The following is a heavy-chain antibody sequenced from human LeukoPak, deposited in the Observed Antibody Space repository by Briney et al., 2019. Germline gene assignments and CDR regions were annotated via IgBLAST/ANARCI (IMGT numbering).Heavy chain of an antibody. D-gene: IGHD6-13*01. CDR3: ARLGIAAGDY. CDR1: GVSISSSSNY. CDR2: IYYSGST. V-gene: IGHV4-39*01. Sequence: PSETLSLTCTVSGVSISSSSNYWGWIRQPPGKGLEWIGHIYYSGSTYYNASLKSRVTISVDTSKNQFSQELRSVTAADTAVYYCARLGIAAGDYWGQGTLVTVSS. J-gene: IGHJ4*02.